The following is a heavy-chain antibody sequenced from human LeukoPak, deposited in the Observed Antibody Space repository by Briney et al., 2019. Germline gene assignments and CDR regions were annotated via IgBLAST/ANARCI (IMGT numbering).Heavy chain of an antibody. CDR2: IRPDGGQE. CDR1: GFAFRNSW. CDR3: ATSSDWAFDH. D-gene: IGHD6-19*01. Sequence: GGSLRLSCAASGFAFRNSWMTWVRQAPGKGLEWVANIRPDGGQEQYADSLEGRITISRDNVRNSLFLQLNSLRTEDTAVYFCATSSDWAFDHWGQGTLVTVSS. V-gene: IGHV3-7*01. J-gene: IGHJ4*02.